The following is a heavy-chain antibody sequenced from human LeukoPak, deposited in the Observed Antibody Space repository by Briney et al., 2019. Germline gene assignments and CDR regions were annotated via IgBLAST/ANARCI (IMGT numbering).Heavy chain of an antibody. CDR3: ARILECFFYVDY. Sequence: KSSETLSLTCTVSGRSVSSSSYYWGWIRQPRGKGLEWIGSIYYSGSTYYNPSLKTRVTISVDTSKNQFSLKLSSVTAADTAVYYCARILECFFYVDYWGQGTLVTVSS. CDR2: IYYSGST. V-gene: IGHV4-39*01. D-gene: IGHD3-3*01. J-gene: IGHJ4*02. CDR1: GRSVSSSSYY.